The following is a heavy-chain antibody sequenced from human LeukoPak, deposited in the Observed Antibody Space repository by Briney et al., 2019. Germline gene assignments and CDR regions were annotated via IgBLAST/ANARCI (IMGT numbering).Heavy chain of an antibody. CDR3: ARDHPYYYDISGYWHDY. J-gene: IGHJ4*02. D-gene: IGHD3-22*01. Sequence: GASVKVSCKSSGYTFTDYYMHWVRQAPGQGLEWMGWINPKSGGTNYAQNFQGRVTMTRNTSISTAYMELSRLRSDDTAVYYCARDHPYYYDISGYWHDYWGLGTLVTVSS. CDR2: INPKSGGT. CDR1: GYTFTDYY. V-gene: IGHV1-2*02.